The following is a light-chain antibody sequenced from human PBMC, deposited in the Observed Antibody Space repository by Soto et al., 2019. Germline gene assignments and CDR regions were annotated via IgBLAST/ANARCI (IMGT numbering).Light chain of an antibody. J-gene: IGKJ3*01. CDR3: QQYETYSGT. Sequence: DIQMTQSPSTLSASVGDRVTITCRASQKSNTWLAWYQQKPGKAPKLLIYRASNLVSGVPSRFSGSGSGTEFTLTISSLQPDDFSIYYCQQYETYSGTFGPGTKVDL. V-gene: IGKV1-5*03. CDR2: RAS. CDR1: QKSNTW.